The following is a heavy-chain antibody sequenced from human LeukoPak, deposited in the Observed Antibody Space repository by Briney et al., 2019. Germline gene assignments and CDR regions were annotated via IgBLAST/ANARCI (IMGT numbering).Heavy chain of an antibody. V-gene: IGHV3-21*01. CDR2: ISSSSYI. Sequence: GGSLRLSCAASGFTFSSYSMNWVRQAPGKGLEWVSSISSSSYIYYAGSVKGRFTISRDNAKNSLYLQMNSLRAEDTAVYYCARGAVAGTWGDYWGQGTLVTVSS. D-gene: IGHD6-19*01. J-gene: IGHJ4*02. CDR3: ARGAVAGTWGDY. CDR1: GFTFSSYS.